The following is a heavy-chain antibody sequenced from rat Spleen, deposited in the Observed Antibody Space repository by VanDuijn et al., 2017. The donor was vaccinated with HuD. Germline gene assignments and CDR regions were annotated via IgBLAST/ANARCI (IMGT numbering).Heavy chain of an antibody. V-gene: IGHV5-58*01. Sequence: EVQLVETGGGLLQPGSSLQLSCVASGFTFSRYWVYWVRQAPGKGLEWVSSISSEGANTYYSDSMKGRFTISRDNSIKTAYLQVNSLRSEDTATYYCAKEGFGVTFAYWGQGTLVTVSS. D-gene: IGHD4-3*01. CDR1: GFTFSRYW. CDR3: AKEGFGVTFAY. J-gene: IGHJ3*01. CDR2: ISSEGANT.